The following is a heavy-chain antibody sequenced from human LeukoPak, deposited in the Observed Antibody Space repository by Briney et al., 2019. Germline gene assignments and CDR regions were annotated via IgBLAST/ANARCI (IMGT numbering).Heavy chain of an antibody. CDR1: GFTFSSYW. J-gene: IGHJ4*02. CDR2: IKQDGSEK. D-gene: IGHD3-22*01. V-gene: IGHV3-7*01. CDR3: ASGGLYYDSSGSIH. Sequence: RGGSLRLSCEASGFTFSSYWMNWVRQAPGKGLEWVAYIKQDGSEKYYVDSVKGRFTISRDNARNSLYLQMNSLRAEDTAVYYCASGGLYYDSSGSIHWGQGTLVTVSS.